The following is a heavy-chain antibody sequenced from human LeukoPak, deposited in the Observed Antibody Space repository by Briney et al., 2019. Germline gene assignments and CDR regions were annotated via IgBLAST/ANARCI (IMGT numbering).Heavy chain of an antibody. J-gene: IGHJ4*02. CDR2: INPNSGGT. V-gene: IGHV1-2*02. CDR3: ARGALADHVFTFYY. D-gene: IGHD3-16*01. Sequence: ASVKVSCKASGYTFTGYYMHWVRQAPGQGLEWMGWINPNSGGTNYAQKFQGRVTMTRDTSISTAYMELSRLRSDDTAVYYCARGALADHVFTFYYWAQGTLVTVSS. CDR1: GYTFTGYY.